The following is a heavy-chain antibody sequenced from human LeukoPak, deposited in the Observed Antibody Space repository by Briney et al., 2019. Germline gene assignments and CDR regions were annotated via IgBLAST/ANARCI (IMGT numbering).Heavy chain of an antibody. Sequence: SQTLSLTCTVSGGSISRGDYYWSWIRQPPGKGLEWIGYIFYSGSTYYNPSLESRVTLSLDTSKNQFSLKLSSVTAADTAVYYCARDNGDYRSIYYYMDVWGKGTTVTVSS. V-gene: IGHV4-30-4*01. J-gene: IGHJ6*03. CDR3: ARDNGDYRSIYYYMDV. CDR2: IFYSGST. CDR1: GGSISRGDYY. D-gene: IGHD4-11*01.